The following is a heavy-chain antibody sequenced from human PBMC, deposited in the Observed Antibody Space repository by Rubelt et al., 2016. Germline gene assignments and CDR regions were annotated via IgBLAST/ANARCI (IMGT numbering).Heavy chain of an antibody. CDR2: ISGSAGRP. CDR1: GFTFSSYA. CDR3: AKEITIVGRPAFDS. Sequence: GQLLESGGGLVQPGGSLRLSCAASGFTFSSYAMSWVRQAPGKGLEWVSVISGSAGRPNNADSVKGRFIISRDKSKNTLFLQMNSLRVEDTAVYYCAKEITIVGRPAFDSWGQGTLVTVSS. D-gene: IGHD3-10*01. V-gene: IGHV3-23*01. J-gene: IGHJ4*02.